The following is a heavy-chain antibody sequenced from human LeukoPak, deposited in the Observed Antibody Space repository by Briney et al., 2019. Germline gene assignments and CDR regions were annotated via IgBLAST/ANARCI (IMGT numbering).Heavy chain of an antibody. CDR3: ATRTYGYYYDSSGYFY. D-gene: IGHD3-22*01. CDR2: ISYDGSNK. J-gene: IGHJ4*02. V-gene: IGHV3-30*03. Sequence: GRSPRLCCAASGFTFSSDAMHWGRQAPGKGLEGVAVISYDGSNKYYADSVKGRFTISRDNSKNTLYLQMNSLRAEDTAVYYCATRTYGYYYDSSGYFYWGQGTLVTVSS. CDR1: GFTFSSDA.